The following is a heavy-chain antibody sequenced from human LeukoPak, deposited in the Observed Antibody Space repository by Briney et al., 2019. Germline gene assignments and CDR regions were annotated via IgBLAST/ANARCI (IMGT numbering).Heavy chain of an antibody. Sequence: ASVKVSCKASGYTFTGYYMHWVRRAPGQGLEWMGGIIPIFGTANYAQKFQGRVTITADESTSTAYMELSSLRSEDTAVYYCARDRWDITGTTINDYWGQGTLVTVSS. J-gene: IGHJ4*02. V-gene: IGHV1-69*13. CDR3: ARDRWDITGTTINDY. D-gene: IGHD1-7*01. CDR2: IIPIFGTA. CDR1: GYTFTGYY.